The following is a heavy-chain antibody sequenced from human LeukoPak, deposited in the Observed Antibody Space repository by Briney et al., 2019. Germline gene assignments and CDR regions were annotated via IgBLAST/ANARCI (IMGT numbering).Heavy chain of an antibody. J-gene: IGHJ4*02. D-gene: IGHD5-18*01. CDR2: INHSGST. Sequence: PSETLSLTCAVYGGSFNGYYWSWIRQPPGKGLEWIGEINHSGSTYYNPSLKSRVIISVDTSKNQFSLKLSSVTAADTAVYYCASRDSYGSYYWGQGTLVTVSS. CDR3: ASRDSYGSYY. V-gene: IGHV4-34*01. CDR1: GGSFNGYY.